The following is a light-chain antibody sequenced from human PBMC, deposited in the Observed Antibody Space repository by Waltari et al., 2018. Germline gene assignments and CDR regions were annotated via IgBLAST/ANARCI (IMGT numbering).Light chain of an antibody. CDR2: LGS. CDR3: MQALEILFT. J-gene: IGKJ3*01. Sequence: DIVMTQSPLSLPVTPGEPASSSCRSSQSLPHTNGYNYLDWYLQKPGQSPQLLIYLGSNRASGVPDRFSGSGSGTNFTLKISRVEAEDVGVYYCMQALEILFTFGPGTKVDVK. CDR1: QSLPHTNGYNY. V-gene: IGKV2-28*01.